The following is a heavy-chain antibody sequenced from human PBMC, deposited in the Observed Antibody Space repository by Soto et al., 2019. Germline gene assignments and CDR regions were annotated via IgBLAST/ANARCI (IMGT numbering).Heavy chain of an antibody. CDR1: GGSISSYY. D-gene: IGHD3-10*01. V-gene: IGHV4-59*01. CDR2: IYYSGST. Sequence: PSETLSLTCTVSGGSISSYYWSWIRQPPGKGLEWIGYIYYSGSTNYNPSLKSRVTISVDTSKNQFSLKLSSVTAADTAVYYCASTMVRGVKSPWYFDYWGQGTLVTVSS. J-gene: IGHJ4*02. CDR3: ASTMVRGVKSPWYFDY.